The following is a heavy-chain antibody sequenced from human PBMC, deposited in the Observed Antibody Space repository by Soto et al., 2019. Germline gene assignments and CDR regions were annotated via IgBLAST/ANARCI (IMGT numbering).Heavy chain of an antibody. Sequence: TSETLSLTCTVAGGTLSSGGYYWSWLRQHPGKGLEWIGYIYYSGSTYYNPSLKSRVTISVDTSKNQFSLKLSSVTAADTAVYYCASRFGELLNPYYFDYWGQGTLVTVSS. V-gene: IGHV4-31*03. CDR2: IYYSGST. CDR3: ASRFGELLNPYYFDY. D-gene: IGHD3-10*01. CDR1: GGTLSSGGYY. J-gene: IGHJ4*02.